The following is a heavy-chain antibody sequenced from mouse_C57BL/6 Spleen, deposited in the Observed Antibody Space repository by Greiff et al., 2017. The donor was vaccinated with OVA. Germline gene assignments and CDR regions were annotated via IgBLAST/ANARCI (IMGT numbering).Heavy chain of an antibody. D-gene: IGHD6-1*01. V-gene: IGHV5-4*01. CDR2: ISDGGSYT. CDR3: AIEGLAFFAY. J-gene: IGHJ3*01. CDR1: GFTFSSYA. Sequence: DVQLQESGGGLVKPGGSLKLSCAASGFTFSSYAMSWVRQTPEKRLEWVATISDGGSYTYYPDNVKGRFTISRDNAKNNLYLQMSHLKSEDTAMYYCAIEGLAFFAYWGQGTLVTVSA.